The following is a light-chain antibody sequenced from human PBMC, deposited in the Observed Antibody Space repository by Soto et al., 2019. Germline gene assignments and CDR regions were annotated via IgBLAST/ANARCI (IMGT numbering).Light chain of an antibody. V-gene: IGKV3-20*01. J-gene: IGKJ1*01. CDR1: QSVSSSY. CDR2: GAS. CDR3: HQYNNWPPWT. Sequence: EIGLTQSPGTLSLSPGERATLSCRASQSVSSSYLAWYQQKPGQAPRLLIYGASSRATGIPDRFSGSGSGTEFTLTISSLQSEDYAVYYCHQYNNWPPWTFGQGTKVDI.